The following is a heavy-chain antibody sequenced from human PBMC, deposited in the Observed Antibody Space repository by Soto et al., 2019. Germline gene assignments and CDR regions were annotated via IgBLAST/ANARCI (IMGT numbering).Heavy chain of an antibody. D-gene: IGHD6-13*01. J-gene: IGHJ4*02. V-gene: IGHV1-69*06. CDR2: IIPIFGTA. CDR3: ARVAMRLGYSSSWSDTALLYYFDY. Sequence: QVQLVQSGAEVKKPGSSVKVSCKASGGTFSSYAISWVRQAPGQGLEWMGGIIPIFGTANYAQKFQGRVTITADKSTSTAYMELSSLRSEDTAVYYCARVAMRLGYSSSWSDTALLYYFDYWGQGTLVTVSS. CDR1: GGTFSSYA.